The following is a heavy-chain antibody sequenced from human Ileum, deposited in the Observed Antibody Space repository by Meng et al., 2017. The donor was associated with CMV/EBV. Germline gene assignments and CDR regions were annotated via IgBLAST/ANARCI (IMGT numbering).Heavy chain of an antibody. V-gene: IGHV3-7*01. D-gene: IGHD6-6*01. CDR1: GFTVSRFW. CDR3: ARIGYTSSSLDY. CDR2: IKQDGSEK. Sequence: GGSLRPSCAAPGFTVSRFWMTWVRKVPGKGLEWVANIKQDGSEKYYVDSVKGRFTVSRDNARNSVYLQVNSLRVEDTAVYYCARIGYTSSSLDYWGRGTLVTVSS. J-gene: IGHJ4*02.